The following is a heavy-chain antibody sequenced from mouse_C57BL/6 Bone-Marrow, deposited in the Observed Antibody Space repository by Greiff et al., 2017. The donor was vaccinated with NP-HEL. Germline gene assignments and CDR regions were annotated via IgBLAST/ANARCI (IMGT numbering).Heavy chain of an antibody. J-gene: IGHJ1*03. V-gene: IGHV1-69*01. CDR3: ARSGARYFDV. CDR1: GYTFTSYW. CDR2: IDPSDSYT. Sequence: QVQLQQPGAELVMPGASVKLSCKASGYTFTSYWMHWVKQRPGQGLEWIGEIDPSDSYTNYNQKFKGKSTLTVDKSSSTAYMQLSSLTSVDSAVYYCARSGARYFDVWGTGTTVTVSS.